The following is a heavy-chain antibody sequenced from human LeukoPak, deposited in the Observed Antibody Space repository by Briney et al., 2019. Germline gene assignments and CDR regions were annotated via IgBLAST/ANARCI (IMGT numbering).Heavy chain of an antibody. D-gene: IGHD1-26*01. CDR2: ISGSGSGT. CDR3: AKGVGATSFKVFDY. CDR1: GLTFSSHW. Sequence: GGSLRLSCAASGLTFSSHWMHWVRQAPGKGLVWVSGISGSGSGTYYADSVKGRFTISRDNSKNTLYLQMNSLRADDTAVYYCAKGVGATSFKVFDYWGQGTLVTVSS. J-gene: IGHJ4*02. V-gene: IGHV3-23*01.